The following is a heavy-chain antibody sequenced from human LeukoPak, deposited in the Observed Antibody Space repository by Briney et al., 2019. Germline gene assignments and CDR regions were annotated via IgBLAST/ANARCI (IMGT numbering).Heavy chain of an antibody. CDR1: GGSIISSDYH. J-gene: IGHJ6*02. CDR2: ISYSGNT. D-gene: IGHD5-12*01. CDR3: ARDFSGYDPYGMDV. Sequence: KPSETLSLTCTVSGGSIISSDYHWGWVRQPPGKGLEWIGTISYSGNTDYNPSLRSRVTISVDTSNNQFSLKLCSVTAADTAVYYCARDFSGYDPYGMDVWGQGTTVTVSS. V-gene: IGHV4-39*02.